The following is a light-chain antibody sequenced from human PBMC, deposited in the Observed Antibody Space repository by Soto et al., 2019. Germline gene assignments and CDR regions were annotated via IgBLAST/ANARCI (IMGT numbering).Light chain of an antibody. J-gene: IGKJ1*01. CDR2: KAS. Sequence: DIQMTQSPSTLSASVGDRVTITCRASQSISSWLAWYQQKPGKAPKLLIYKASSLESGVPSRFSGGGSGTEFTLTISSLQPDDFATYYCQHGTFGQGTKVEIK. CDR3: QHGT. CDR1: QSISSW. V-gene: IGKV1-5*03.